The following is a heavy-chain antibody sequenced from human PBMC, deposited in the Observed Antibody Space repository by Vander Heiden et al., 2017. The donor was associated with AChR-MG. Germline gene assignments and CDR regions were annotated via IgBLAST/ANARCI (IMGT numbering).Heavy chain of an antibody. Sequence: QVQLVQSGAEVKKPGASVKVSCKASGYTFTSYDINWVRQATGQGLEWMGWMNPNRGNTGYAQKFQGRVTMTRNTSISTAYMELSSLRSEDTAVYYCARLDCGGDCGQGSYYYYGMDVWGQGTTVTVSS. CDR2: MNPNRGNT. CDR3: ARLDCGGDCGQGSYYYYGMDV. D-gene: IGHD2-21*02. V-gene: IGHV1-8*01. CDR1: GYTFTSYD. J-gene: IGHJ6*02.